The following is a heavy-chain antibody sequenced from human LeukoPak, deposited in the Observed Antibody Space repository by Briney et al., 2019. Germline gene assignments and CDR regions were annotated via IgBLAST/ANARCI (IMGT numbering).Heavy chain of an antibody. J-gene: IGHJ5*01. V-gene: IGHV3-11*01. Sequence: PGGSLRLSCAASGFTFSDYYMTWIRQAPGKGLEWLSYISSRGTAIYYADSVKGRFTVSRDNARNSLYLQMSSLRADDTAVYYCARDLGGSWTTFDCWRQGTLVTVCS. CDR2: ISSRGTAI. CDR1: GFTFSDYY. D-gene: IGHD2-15*01. CDR3: ARDLGGSWTTFDC.